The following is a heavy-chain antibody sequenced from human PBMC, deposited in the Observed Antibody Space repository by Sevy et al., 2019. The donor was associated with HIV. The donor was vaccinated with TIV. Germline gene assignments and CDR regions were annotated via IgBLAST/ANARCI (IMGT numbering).Heavy chain of an antibody. Sequence: GGSLRLSCAASGFTFSSYSMNWVRQAPGKGLEWVSYISSSSSTIYYADSVKGRFTISRDNAKNSLYLQMNSLRDEDTAVYYCARVRSRDCYNFLKYFDYWGQGTLVTVSS. CDR2: ISSSSSTI. D-gene: IGHD2-21*01. CDR3: ARVRSRDCYNFLKYFDY. V-gene: IGHV3-48*02. J-gene: IGHJ4*02. CDR1: GFTFSSYS.